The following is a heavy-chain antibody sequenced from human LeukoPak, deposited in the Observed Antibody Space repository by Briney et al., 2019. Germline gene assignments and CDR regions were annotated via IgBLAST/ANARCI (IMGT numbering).Heavy chain of an antibody. V-gene: IGHV4-39*01. CDR2: IYYSGST. D-gene: IGHD6-6*01. J-gene: IGHJ4*02. CDR3: ARARRGVAARTFDY. CDR1: GGSISSSSYY. Sequence: TSETLSLTCTVSGGSISSSSYYWGWIRQPPGKGLEWIGSIYYSGSTYYNPSLKSRVTIFVDMSKNQFSLKLSSVTAADTAVYYCARARRGVAARTFDYWGQGTLVTVSS.